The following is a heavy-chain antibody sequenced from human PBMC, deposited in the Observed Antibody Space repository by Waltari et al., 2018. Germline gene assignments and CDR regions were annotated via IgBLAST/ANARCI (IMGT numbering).Heavy chain of an antibody. CDR2: IRQDGSEK. Sequence: EVQLVESGGGLVQPGGSLRLSCAASGFTCSSYWMSWVRQAPGKGLEWGANIRQDGSEKYYVDSVKGRFTISRDNGKNSLYLQMNSLRAEDTAVYYCARAMWELDGFDYWGQGTLVTVSS. CDR3: ARAMWELDGFDY. V-gene: IGHV3-7*01. D-gene: IGHD1-26*01. CDR1: GFTCSSYW. J-gene: IGHJ4*02.